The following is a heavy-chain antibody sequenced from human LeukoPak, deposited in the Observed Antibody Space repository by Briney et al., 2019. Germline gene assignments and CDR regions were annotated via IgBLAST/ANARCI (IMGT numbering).Heavy chain of an antibody. V-gene: IGHV1-69*06. CDR1: GGTFSSYA. D-gene: IGHD2-2*01. Sequence: SVTVSCKASGGTFSSYAISWVRQAPGQGLEWMGGIIPIFGTANYAQKFQGRVTITADKSTSTAYMELSSLRSEDTAVYYCARGAHGSSTSCPRDHAFDIWGQGTMVTVSS. CDR3: ARGAHGSSTSCPRDHAFDI. CDR2: IIPIFGTA. J-gene: IGHJ3*02.